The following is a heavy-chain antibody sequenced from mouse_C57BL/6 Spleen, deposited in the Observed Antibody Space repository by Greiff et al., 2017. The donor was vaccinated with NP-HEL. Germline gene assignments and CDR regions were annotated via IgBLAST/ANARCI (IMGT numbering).Heavy chain of an antibody. Sequence: QVQLKQSGAELARPGASVKLSCKASGYTFTSYGISWVKQRTGQGLEWIGEIYPRSGNTYYNEKFKGKATLTADKSSSTAYMELRSLTSEDSAVYFCARLRYYGSSYVYYAMDYWGQGTSVTVSS. D-gene: IGHD1-1*01. CDR2: IYPRSGNT. J-gene: IGHJ4*01. V-gene: IGHV1-81*01. CDR1: GYTFTSYG. CDR3: ARLRYYGSSYVYYAMDY.